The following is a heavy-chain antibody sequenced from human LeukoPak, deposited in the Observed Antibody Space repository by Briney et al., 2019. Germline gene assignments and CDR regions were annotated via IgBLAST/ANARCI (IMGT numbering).Heavy chain of an antibody. D-gene: IGHD1-26*01. CDR2: IYHSGNT. CDR1: GGSISSYY. CDR3: ASSNYSGSYYFDY. V-gene: IGHV4-59*08. J-gene: IGHJ4*02. Sequence: PSETLSLTCTVSGGSISSYYWSWIRQPPGKGLEWIGSIYHSGNTYYNPSLKSRVAISIDTSKSLYSLRLSSVTAADTAVYYCASSNYSGSYYFDYWGQGTLVTVSS.